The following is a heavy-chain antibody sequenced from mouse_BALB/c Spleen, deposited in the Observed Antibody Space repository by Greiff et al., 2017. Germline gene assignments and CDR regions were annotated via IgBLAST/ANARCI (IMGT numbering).Heavy chain of an antibody. CDR2: ISYSGST. Sequence: EVQLKESGPGLVKPSPSLSLTCTVTGYSITSDYAWNWIRQFPGNKLEWMGYISYSGSTSYNPSLKSRISITRDTSKNQFFLQLNSVTTEDTATYYCARSGYGNPYWYFDVWGAGTTVTVSS. J-gene: IGHJ1*01. CDR1: GYSITSDYA. CDR3: ARSGYGNPYWYFDV. V-gene: IGHV3-2*02. D-gene: IGHD2-10*02.